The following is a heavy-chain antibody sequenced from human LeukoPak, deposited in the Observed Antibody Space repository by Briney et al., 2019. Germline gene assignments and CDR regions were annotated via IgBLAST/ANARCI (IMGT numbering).Heavy chain of an antibody. V-gene: IGHV3-33*01. Sequence: GGSLRLSCAASGFTISSYGMHWVRQAPGKGLEWVAVIWYDGSNKYYADSVKGRFTISRDNSKNTLYLQMNSLRAEDTAVYYCARDKSSGLSLDAFDIWGQGTLVTVSS. CDR1: GFTISSYG. CDR2: IWYDGSNK. CDR3: ARDKSSGLSLDAFDI. J-gene: IGHJ4*02. D-gene: IGHD6-19*01.